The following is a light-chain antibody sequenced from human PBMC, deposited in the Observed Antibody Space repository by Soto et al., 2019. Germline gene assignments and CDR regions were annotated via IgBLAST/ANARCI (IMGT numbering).Light chain of an antibody. V-gene: IGKV1-5*03. Sequence: DIQMTQSPSTLSASVGDQVTITCRASQSISSWLAWYQQKPGKAPNLLIYKASKLESGVPSSFSGTGFGTEFSFTISSLQTDEFATYYCQQYKTDSSFGGGTTVDIK. CDR1: QSISSW. CDR2: KAS. CDR3: QQYKTDSS. J-gene: IGKJ4*01.